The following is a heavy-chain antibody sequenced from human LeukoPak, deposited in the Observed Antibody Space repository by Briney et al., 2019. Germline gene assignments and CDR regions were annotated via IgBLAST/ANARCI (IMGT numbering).Heavy chain of an antibody. Sequence: ASVKVSCKASGYTFTSYGISWVRQAPGQGLEWMGWISAYNGNTNYAQKLQGRVTMTTGTSTSTAYMELRSLRSDDTAVYYCASTYYYGSGTPGSYFDYWGQGTLVTVSS. V-gene: IGHV1-18*01. CDR3: ASTYYYGSGTPGSYFDY. CDR1: GYTFTSYG. CDR2: ISAYNGNT. J-gene: IGHJ4*02. D-gene: IGHD3-10*01.